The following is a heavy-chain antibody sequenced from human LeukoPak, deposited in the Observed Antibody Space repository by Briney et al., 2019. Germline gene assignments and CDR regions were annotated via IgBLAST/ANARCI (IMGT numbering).Heavy chain of an antibody. D-gene: IGHD3-10*01. CDR3: ARDLRQGSGTYYTNWFDP. J-gene: IGHJ5*02. CDR1: GGSISSGYY. Sequence: PSETLSLTCTVSGGSISSGYYWGWIRKPPGKGPEWIGSIYHSGSTYYNPSLKSRVTISVDTSKNQFSLKLSSVTAADTAVYFCARDLRQGSGTYYTNWFDPWGQGTLVTVSS. CDR2: IYHSGST. V-gene: IGHV4-38-2*02.